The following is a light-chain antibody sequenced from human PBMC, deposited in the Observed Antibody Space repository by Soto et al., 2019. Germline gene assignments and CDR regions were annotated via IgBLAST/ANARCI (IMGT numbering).Light chain of an antibody. Sequence: EIVLTQSPGTQSLSPGERATLSCRASQSVSSSYLAWYQQKPGQAPRLLIYGASSRATGIPDRFSGSGSGTDFTLTISRLEPEDFAVYYCQQYGSSPVFGQGTKLEIK. CDR1: QSVSSSY. CDR3: QQYGSSPV. V-gene: IGKV3-20*01. CDR2: GAS. J-gene: IGKJ2*01.